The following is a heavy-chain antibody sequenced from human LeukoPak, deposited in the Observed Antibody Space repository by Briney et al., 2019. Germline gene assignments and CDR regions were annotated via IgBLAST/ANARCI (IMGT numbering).Heavy chain of an antibody. CDR3: AREREQWLRWFDP. CDR1: GFTFSSYS. Sequence: AGSLRLSCAASGFTFSSYSMNWIRQAPGKGLEWVSSISSSSSSIYYADSVNGRSTFVSKYTNHSLLQLRNSLTAEDTAYYYCAREREQWLRWFDPWGQGTLVTVSS. V-gene: IGHV3-21*01. J-gene: IGHJ5*02. CDR2: ISSSSSSI. D-gene: IGHD6-19*01.